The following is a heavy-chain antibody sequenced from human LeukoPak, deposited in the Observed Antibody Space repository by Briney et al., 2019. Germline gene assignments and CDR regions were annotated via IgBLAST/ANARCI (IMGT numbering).Heavy chain of an antibody. CDR3: APPAVAGTIH. Sequence: GGSLRLSCAASGLTFSSYSMNWVRQAPGKGLEWVSSISSSSSYIYYADSVKGRFTISRDNAKNSLYLQMNSLRAEDTAVYYCAPPAVAGTIHWGQGTLVTVSS. V-gene: IGHV3-21*01. CDR2: ISSSSSYI. CDR1: GLTFSSYS. J-gene: IGHJ4*02. D-gene: IGHD6-19*01.